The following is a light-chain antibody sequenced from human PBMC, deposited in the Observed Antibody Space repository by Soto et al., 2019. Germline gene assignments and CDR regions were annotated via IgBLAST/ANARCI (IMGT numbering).Light chain of an antibody. Sequence: DIQMTQSPSTLSASVVDRFTITFLASQNINSWLAWYQQKPGKAPKLLIYEASSLEKGAPARFGGSGSGTEFTLTISSLQPDDFATYYCQQYNVYSWTFGQGTKVDIK. CDR2: EAS. V-gene: IGKV1-5*03. CDR3: QQYNVYSWT. J-gene: IGKJ1*01. CDR1: QNINSW.